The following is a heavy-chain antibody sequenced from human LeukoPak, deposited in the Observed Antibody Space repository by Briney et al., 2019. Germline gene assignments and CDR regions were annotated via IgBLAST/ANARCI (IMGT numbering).Heavy chain of an antibody. CDR2: ISAYNGNT. Sequence: SVKVSCKASGYTFTSYVISGVRQAAGQGLEWMGWISAYNGNTNYAQKLQGRVTMTTDTSTSTAYMELRSLRSDDTAVYYCARELVPIAAAGTIGWFDPWGQGTLVTVSS. D-gene: IGHD6-13*01. J-gene: IGHJ5*02. CDR3: ARELVPIAAAGTIGWFDP. CDR1: GYTFTSYV. V-gene: IGHV1-18*01.